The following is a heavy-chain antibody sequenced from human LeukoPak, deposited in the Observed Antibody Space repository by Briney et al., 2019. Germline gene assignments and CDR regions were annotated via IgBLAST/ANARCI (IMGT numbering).Heavy chain of an antibody. J-gene: IGHJ4*02. CDR1: GGSISSGDYY. V-gene: IGHV4-30-4*01. D-gene: IGHD3-10*01. CDR3: ARARTYYYGSGSYSFDY. CDR2: IYYSGST. Sequence: PSETLSLTCTVSGGSISSGDYYWSWIRQPPGKGLEWIGYIYYSGSTYYNPSLESRVTISVDTSKNQFSLKLSSVTAADTAVYYCARARTYYYGSGSYSFDYWGQGTLVTVSS.